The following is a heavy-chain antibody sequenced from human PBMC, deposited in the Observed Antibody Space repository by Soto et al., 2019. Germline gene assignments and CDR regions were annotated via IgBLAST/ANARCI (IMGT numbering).Heavy chain of an antibody. D-gene: IGHD2-2*01. CDR2: ISAYNGNT. J-gene: IGHJ5*02. Sequence: GASVKVSCKASGYTFTSYGISWVRQAPGQGLEWMGWISAYNGNTNYAQKLQGRVTMTTDTSTSTAYMELRSLRSDDTVVYYCARVSVVVVPAAHNWFDPWGQGTLVTVSS. CDR1: GYTFTSYG. V-gene: IGHV1-18*01. CDR3: ARVSVVVVPAAHNWFDP.